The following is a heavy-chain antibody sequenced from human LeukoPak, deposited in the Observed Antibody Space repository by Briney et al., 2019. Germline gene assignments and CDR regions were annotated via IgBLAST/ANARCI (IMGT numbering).Heavy chain of an antibody. CDR1: GFTFSSYD. CDR2: IGTAGDI. J-gene: IGHJ2*01. Sequence: GGSLRLSCAASGFTFSSYDMHWVRQATGKGLEWVPGIGTAGDIYYPGSVKGRFTISRENAKNSLYLQVNSLRAGDTAVYYCARAGYSSTWYSRYFDLWGRGTLVTVSS. V-gene: IGHV3-13*01. CDR3: ARAGYSSTWYSRYFDL. D-gene: IGHD6-13*01.